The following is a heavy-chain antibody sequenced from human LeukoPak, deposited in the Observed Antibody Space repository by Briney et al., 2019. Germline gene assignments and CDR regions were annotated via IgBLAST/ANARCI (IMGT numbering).Heavy chain of an antibody. CDR2: IYYSGNT. CDR1: GGSIISSSTY. V-gene: IGHV4-39*01. J-gene: IGHJ5*02. Sequence: PSETLSLTCSCSGGSIISSSTYWGWIRQPPGKGLEWIGSIYYSGNTYYNPSLRSRVIISVDTSKNQFSLKLNSVTAANTAVYYCARSAAAQGPTHNWLCPWSQGTLVTVPS. CDR3: ARSAAAQGPTHNWLCP. D-gene: IGHD6-13*01.